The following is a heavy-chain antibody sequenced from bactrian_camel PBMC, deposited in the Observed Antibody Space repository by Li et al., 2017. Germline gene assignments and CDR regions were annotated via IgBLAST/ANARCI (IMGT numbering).Heavy chain of an antibody. Sequence: VQLVESGGGSAQVGGSLRLSCVYSGAFSPNYCMGWVRQAPGKEREGVAIIGSSGSTGYADSVKGRFTISKDNAKNTLYLQMNSLKPEDSAMYYCAADAGTGGGWCSLSQNYPYWGRGTQVTVS. CDR2: IGSSGST. CDR1: GAFSPNYC. J-gene: IGHJ4*01. V-gene: IGHV3S53*01. D-gene: IGHD7*01. CDR3: AADAGTGGGWCSLSQNYPY.